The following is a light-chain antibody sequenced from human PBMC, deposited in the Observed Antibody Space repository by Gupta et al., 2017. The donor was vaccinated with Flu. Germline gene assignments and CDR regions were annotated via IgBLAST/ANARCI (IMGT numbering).Light chain of an antibody. CDR1: QRVISDY. CDR2: DAS. J-gene: IGKJ2*01. CDR3: QQYDNPPYT. Sequence: ERGITICRERQRVISDYLDWYQQKPGQAPSLLIYDASTRETGVPERFSGSVSGTDFTLTISSLEPEDIAVYYCQQYDNPPYTFGQGTKVEIK. V-gene: IGKV1-33*01.